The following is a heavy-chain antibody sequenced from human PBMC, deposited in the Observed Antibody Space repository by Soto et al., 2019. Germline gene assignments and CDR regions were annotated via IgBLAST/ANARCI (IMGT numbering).Heavy chain of an antibody. CDR2: IDYYGST. J-gene: IGHJ5*02. CDR3: ARVPDR. D-gene: IGHD2-2*01. CDR1: GGSISGYY. V-gene: IGHV4-59*12. Sequence: SETLSLTCTVSGGSISGYYWSWIRQPPGKRLEWIGYIDYYGSTNYNPSLKSRVTISVDTSKKQFSLNLGSVTAADTAVYYCARVPDRWGQGTLVTVSS.